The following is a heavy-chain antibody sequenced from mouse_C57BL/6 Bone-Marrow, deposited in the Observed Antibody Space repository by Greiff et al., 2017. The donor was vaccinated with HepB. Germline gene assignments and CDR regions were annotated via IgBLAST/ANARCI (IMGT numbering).Heavy chain of an antibody. CDR2: IDPENGDT. D-gene: IGHD5-1-1*01. CDR3: TNIYYFDY. Sequence: EVQLVESGAELVRPGASVKLSCTASGFNIKDDYMHWVKQRPEQGLEWIGWIDPENGDTEYASKFQGKATITADTSSNTAYLQLSSLTSEDTAVYYCTNIYYFDYWGQGTTLTVSS. CDR1: GFNIKDDY. J-gene: IGHJ2*01. V-gene: IGHV14-4*01.